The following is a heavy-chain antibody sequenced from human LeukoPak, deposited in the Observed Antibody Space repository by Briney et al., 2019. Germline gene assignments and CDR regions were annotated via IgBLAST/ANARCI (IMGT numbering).Heavy chain of an antibody. V-gene: IGHV4-34*01. CDR3: ARGPRITMVRGVMRGWKIDY. J-gene: IGHJ4*02. CDR2: INHSGST. D-gene: IGHD3-10*01. Sequence: SETLSLTCAVYGGSFSGYYWSWIRQPPGKGLEWIGEINHSGSTNYNPSLKSRVTISVDTSKNQFSLKLSSVTAADTVVYYCARGPRITMVRGVMRGWKIDYWGQGTLVTVSS. CDR1: GGSFSGYY.